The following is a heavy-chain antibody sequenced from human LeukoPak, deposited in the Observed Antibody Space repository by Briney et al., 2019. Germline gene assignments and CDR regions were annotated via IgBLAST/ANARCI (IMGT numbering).Heavy chain of an antibody. J-gene: IGHJ6*03. CDR3: ARLPRFDYYYYMHV. V-gene: IGHV4-34*01. CDR1: GVSFSGYY. Sequence: SETLSLTCAVYGVSFSGYYWSWLRQPPGKGLEWIGEINHSGSTNYNPSLKSRVTISVDKSKNQCSLKLSSVTAADTAVYYCARLPRFDYYYYMHVWSEGTTVTVSS. CDR2: INHSGST. D-gene: IGHD3-3*01.